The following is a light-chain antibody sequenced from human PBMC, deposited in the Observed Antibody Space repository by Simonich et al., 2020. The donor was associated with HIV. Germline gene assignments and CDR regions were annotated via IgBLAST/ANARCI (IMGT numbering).Light chain of an antibody. CDR2: DVT. CDR3: SSYTSGSAWV. V-gene: IGLV2-14*02. CDR1: SSDVGKYNL. Sequence: QSALTQPASVSGSPGQSITIPCTGTSSDVGKYNLVSWYQQHPGKAPKLRIYDVTQRPSGVSNRFSGSKSGNTASLTISGLQAEDEADYYCSSYTSGSAWVFGGGTKLTVL. J-gene: IGLJ3*02.